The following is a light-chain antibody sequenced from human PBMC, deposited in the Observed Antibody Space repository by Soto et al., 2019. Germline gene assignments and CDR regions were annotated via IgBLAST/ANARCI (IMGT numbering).Light chain of an antibody. V-gene: IGKV1-5*03. CDR3: QHYNSYSEA. CDR1: QTISSW. Sequence: IQMTQSPSTLSGSVGASVTITCRASQTISSWLAWYQQKPGKAPKLLIYKASTLKSGVPSRFSGSGSGTEFTLTISSLQPDDFATYYCQHYNSYSEAFGQGTKVELK. J-gene: IGKJ1*01. CDR2: KAS.